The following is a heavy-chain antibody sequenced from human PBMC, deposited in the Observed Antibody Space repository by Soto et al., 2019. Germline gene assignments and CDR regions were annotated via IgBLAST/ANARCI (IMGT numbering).Heavy chain of an antibody. CDR2: IYYSGST. J-gene: IGHJ4*02. CDR1: GGSISSYY. V-gene: IGHV4-59*08. D-gene: IGHD3-3*01. Sequence: NPSETLSLTCTVSGGSISSYYWSWIRQPPGKGLEWIGYIYYSGSTNYNPSLKSRVTISVDTSKNQFSLKLSSVTAADTAVYYCARHTSVEYYFAYWGQGTLVTVSS. CDR3: ARHTSVEYYFAY.